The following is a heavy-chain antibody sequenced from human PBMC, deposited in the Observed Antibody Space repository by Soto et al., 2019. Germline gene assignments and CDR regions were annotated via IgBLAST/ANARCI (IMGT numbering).Heavy chain of an antibody. J-gene: IGHJ4*02. V-gene: IGHV4-59*01. CDR2: IYYSGTT. D-gene: IGHD2-2*01. Sequence: PSETLSLTCVVSGGSISGYYWSWFRQPPGKGLEWIAYIYYSGTTNYNPSLKSRVAISVDTSKNQFSLKLSSVTAADTAVYYCARDVCSTTSCPSGYYFDYWGQGTLVTVS. CDR3: ARDVCSTTSCPSGYYFDY. CDR1: GGSISGYY.